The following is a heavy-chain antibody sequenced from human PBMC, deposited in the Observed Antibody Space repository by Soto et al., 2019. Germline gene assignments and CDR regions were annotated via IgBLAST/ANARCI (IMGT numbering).Heavy chain of an antibody. CDR1: GFTFSSYS. V-gene: IGHV3-48*02. CDR3: ARDREHCSSTSCFHYYYYGMDV. D-gene: IGHD2-2*01. CDR2: ISSSSSTI. Sequence: EVQLVESGGGLVQPGGSLRLSCAASGFTFSSYSMNWVRQAPGKGLEWVSYISSSSSTIYYADSVKGRFTISRDNAKKSLYLQMNSLRDEDTAVYYSARDREHCSSTSCFHYYYYGMDVWGQGTTVTVSS. J-gene: IGHJ6*02.